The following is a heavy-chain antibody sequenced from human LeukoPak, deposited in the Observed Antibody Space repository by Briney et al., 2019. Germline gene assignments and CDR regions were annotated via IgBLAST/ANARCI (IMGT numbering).Heavy chain of an antibody. CDR2: IRDDGDSV. Sequence: GGSLRLSCAASGFTFSSYWMSWVRQTPDKGLEWISNIRDDGDSVYYADSVRGRFTVSRDNARDSLFLQMNTLRAEDTAIYYCVRDTNWSFDYWGQGALVTVSS. J-gene: IGHJ4*02. CDR1: GFTFSSYW. D-gene: IGHD1-1*01. V-gene: IGHV3-48*01. CDR3: VRDTNWSFDY.